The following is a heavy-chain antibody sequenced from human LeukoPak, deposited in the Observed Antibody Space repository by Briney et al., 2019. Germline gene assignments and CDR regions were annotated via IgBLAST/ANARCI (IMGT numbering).Heavy chain of an antibody. CDR2: ISWNSGSI. Sequence: GGSLRLSCAASGFTFDDYAMHWVRQAPGKGLEWVSGISWNSGSIGYADSVKGRFTISRDNAKNSLYLQMNSLRAEDTALYYCAKDSVGYDILTGYSYFDYWGQGTLVTVSS. J-gene: IGHJ4*02. CDR1: GFTFDDYA. V-gene: IGHV3-9*01. CDR3: AKDSVGYDILTGYSYFDY. D-gene: IGHD3-9*01.